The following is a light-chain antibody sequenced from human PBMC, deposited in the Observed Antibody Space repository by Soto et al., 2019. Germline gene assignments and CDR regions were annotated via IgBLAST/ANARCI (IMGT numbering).Light chain of an antibody. Sequence: EIVMTQSPATLSVSPGERATLSCRASQSVSSNLAWYQQKPGQAPRLLIYGASTRATIIPARFSGSGSGTDFTLTSSSLPSEDFAVYYCQQYNNWPRTFGQGTKVEIK. CDR3: QQYNNWPRT. CDR1: QSVSSN. CDR2: GAS. V-gene: IGKV3-15*01. J-gene: IGKJ1*01.